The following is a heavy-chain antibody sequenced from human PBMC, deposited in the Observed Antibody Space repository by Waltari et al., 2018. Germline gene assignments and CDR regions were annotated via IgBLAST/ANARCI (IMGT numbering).Heavy chain of an antibody. CDR1: GFTFSSYA. J-gene: IGHJ3*02. CDR2: ISGSGGST. CDR3: AKDLSYRLGAFDI. Sequence: EVQLLESGGGLVQPGGSLRLSCAASGFTFSSYAMSLVRPAPGKGLEWVSAISGSGGSTYYADSVKGRFTISRDNSKNTLYLQMNSLRAEDTAVYYCAKDLSYRLGAFDIWGQGTMVTVSS. V-gene: IGHV3-23*01. D-gene: IGHD1-26*01.